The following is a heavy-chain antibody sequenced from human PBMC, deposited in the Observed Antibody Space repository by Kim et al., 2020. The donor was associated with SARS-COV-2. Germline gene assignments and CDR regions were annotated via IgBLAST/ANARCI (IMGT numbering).Heavy chain of an antibody. Sequence: VKGRFTISRDNSKNTLYLQMNSLRAEDTAVYYCAKDITYYYGSGTDAFDIWGQGTMVTVSS. V-gene: IGHV3-23*01. J-gene: IGHJ3*02. D-gene: IGHD3-10*01. CDR3: AKDITYYYGSGTDAFDI.